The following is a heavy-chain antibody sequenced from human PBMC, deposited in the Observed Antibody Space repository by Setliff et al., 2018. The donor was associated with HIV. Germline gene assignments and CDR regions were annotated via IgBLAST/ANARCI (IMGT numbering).Heavy chain of an antibody. CDR3: ARGRNSGSYFRYYYYGMDV. Sequence: LSLTCTVSGGSISSHYWSWIRQPPGKGLEWIGSIYYSGSTNYNPSLKSRVTISVDTPKNQFSLKLSSVTAADTAVYYCARGRNSGSYFRYYYYGMDVWGQGTTVTVSS. CDR1: GGSISSHY. V-gene: IGHV4-59*11. D-gene: IGHD1-26*01. CDR2: IYYSGST. J-gene: IGHJ6*02.